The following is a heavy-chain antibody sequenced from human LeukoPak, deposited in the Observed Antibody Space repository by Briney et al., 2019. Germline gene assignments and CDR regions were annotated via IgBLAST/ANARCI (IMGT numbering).Heavy chain of an antibody. CDR2: ISFDGSKT. V-gene: IGHV3-30-3*01. CDR1: GSTFSSYA. CDR3: ARGGKYYDFWSGYYTHYSAFDI. D-gene: IGHD3-3*01. J-gene: IGHJ3*02. Sequence: QPGRSLRLSCAASGSTFSSYAMHWVRQAPGKGLEWVAVISFDGSKTYYADSVKGRFTISRDNAKNSLYLQMNSLRAEDTAVYYCARGGKYYDFWSGYYTHYSAFDIWGQGTMVTVSS.